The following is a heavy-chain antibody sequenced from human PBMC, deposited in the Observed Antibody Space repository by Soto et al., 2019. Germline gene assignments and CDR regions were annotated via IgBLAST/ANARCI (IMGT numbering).Heavy chain of an antibody. V-gene: IGHV1-2*02. CDR2: INPNSGGT. Sequence: ASVKVSCKASGYTFTGYYMHWVRQAPGQGLEWMGWINPNSGGTNYAQKFQGRVTMTRDTSISTAYMELSRLRSDDTAVYYCARNGSYHDFWSGYYFGGGMDVWGQGTTVTVSS. J-gene: IGHJ6*02. CDR3: ARNGSYHDFWSGYYFGGGMDV. CDR1: GYTFTGYY. D-gene: IGHD3-3*01.